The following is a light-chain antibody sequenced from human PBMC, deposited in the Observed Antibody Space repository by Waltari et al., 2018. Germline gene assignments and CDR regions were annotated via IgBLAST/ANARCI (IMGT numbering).Light chain of an antibody. CDR2: GAS. CDR1: QSVSSN. V-gene: IGKV3-15*01. J-gene: IGKJ2*02. CDR3: QWGST. Sequence: EIVMTLSPATLSVSPGERATLSCRASQSVSSNLAWYQQKPGQAPRLLIYGASTRATGIPARFSGSGSGTEFTLTISSLQSEDFAVYYCQWGSTFGQGTKLEIK.